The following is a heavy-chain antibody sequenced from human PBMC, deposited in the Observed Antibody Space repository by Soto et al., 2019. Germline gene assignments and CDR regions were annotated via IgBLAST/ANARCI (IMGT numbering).Heavy chain of an antibody. Sequence: SATLSLTCAVSGGSIRXYYWNWIRQHPGKGLEWIGYIYYSGSTKYNPSLKSRVTISVDPSKNQFSLRLTSVTAADTAVYYCARQTWDYDTSGYYSSRYFQHWGQGTLVTVSS. V-gene: IGHV4-59*08. J-gene: IGHJ1*01. D-gene: IGHD3-22*01. CDR2: IYYSGST. CDR1: GGSIRXYY. CDR3: ARQTWDYDTSGYYSSRYFQH.